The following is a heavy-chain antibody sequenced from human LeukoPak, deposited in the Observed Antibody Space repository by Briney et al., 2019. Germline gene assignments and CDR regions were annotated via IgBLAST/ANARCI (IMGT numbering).Heavy chain of an antibody. D-gene: IGHD6-13*01. CDR2: IKQDGSEK. J-gene: IGHJ6*03. CDR3: TRVEETAATAAIIRKYSYYYYYMDV. V-gene: IGHV3-7*01. Sequence: GGSLRLSCAASEFTFSSYAMHWVRQAPGKGLEWVANIKQDGSEKHYVDSVKGRFTISRDNAKNSLYLQMSSLRAEDTAVYYCTRVEETAATAAIIRKYSYYYYYMDVWGKGNTVTVSS. CDR1: EFTFSSYA.